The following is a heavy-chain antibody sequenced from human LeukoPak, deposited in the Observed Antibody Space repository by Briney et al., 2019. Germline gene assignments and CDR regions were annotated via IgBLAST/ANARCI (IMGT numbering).Heavy chain of an antibody. Sequence: GGSLRLFCAASGFTFSSYAMSWVRQAPGKGLEWVSAISGGGGSTYYADSVKGRFTISRDNSKNTLYLQMNSLRAEDTAVYYCAKSIVVVPAAPFDYWGQGTLVTVSS. D-gene: IGHD2-2*01. J-gene: IGHJ4*02. CDR3: AKSIVVVPAAPFDY. CDR1: GFTFSSYA. V-gene: IGHV3-23*01. CDR2: ISGGGGST.